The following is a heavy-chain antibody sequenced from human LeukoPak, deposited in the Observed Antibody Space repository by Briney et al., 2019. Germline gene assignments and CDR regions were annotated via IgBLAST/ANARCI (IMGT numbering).Heavy chain of an antibody. CDR3: AKVVPNSGYDFAS. Sequence: ETLSLTCTVSGGSISSNSYYWSWVRQAPGKGLEWVSAISGSGGSTYYADSVKGRFTISRDNSKNTLYLQMNSLRAEDTAVYYCAKVVPNSGYDFASWGQGTLVTVSS. J-gene: IGHJ5*02. CDR2: ISGSGGST. CDR1: GGSISSNSYY. V-gene: IGHV3-23*01. D-gene: IGHD5-12*01.